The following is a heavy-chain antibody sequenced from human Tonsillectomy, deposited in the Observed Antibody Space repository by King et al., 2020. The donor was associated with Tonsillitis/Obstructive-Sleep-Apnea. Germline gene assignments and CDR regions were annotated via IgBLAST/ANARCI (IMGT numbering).Heavy chain of an antibody. D-gene: IGHD4-17*01. J-gene: IGHJ3*02. CDR3: ATDDYGATGDAFDI. CDR2: INSDGSST. Sequence: VQLVESGGGLVQPGGSLSLSCAASGFTFSSYWMHWVRQAPGKGLVWVSRINSDGSSTSYADSVKGRFTISRDNAKNTLYLQMNSLRAEDTAVYYCATDDYGATGDAFDIWGQGTMVTVSS. CDR1: GFTFSSYW. V-gene: IGHV3-74*01.